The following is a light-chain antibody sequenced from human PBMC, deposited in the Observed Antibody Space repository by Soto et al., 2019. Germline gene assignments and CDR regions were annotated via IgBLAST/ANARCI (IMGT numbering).Light chain of an antibody. V-gene: IGLV2-23*02. CDR2: EVS. CDR1: SSDVGSYNL. CDR3: CSYAGSSTYV. Sequence: QSVLTQPASVSGSPGQSITISCTGTSSDVGSYNLVSWYQQHPGKAPKLMIYEVSKRPSGVSDRFSGSKSGNTASLTISGLQAEDEADYYCCSYAGSSTYVCGTGTKVNGL. J-gene: IGLJ1*01.